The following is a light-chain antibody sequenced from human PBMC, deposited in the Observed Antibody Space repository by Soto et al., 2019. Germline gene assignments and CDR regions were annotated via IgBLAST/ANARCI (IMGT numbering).Light chain of an antibody. Sequence: EVVLTQSPPTLSVSLGKRGTLSCRASQNVNDNLAWYQQKPGQAPRLLMFDASTRAPGVPVRFSGSGSGTDFTLTISSLQSEDSAVYYCQQYHDWPPLYSFGLGTKLEI. CDR2: DAS. V-gene: IGKV3-15*01. CDR3: QQYHDWPPLYS. J-gene: IGKJ2*01. CDR1: QNVNDN.